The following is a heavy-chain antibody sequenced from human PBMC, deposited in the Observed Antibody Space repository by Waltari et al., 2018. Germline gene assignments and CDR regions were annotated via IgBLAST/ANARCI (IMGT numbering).Heavy chain of an antibody. D-gene: IGHD3-9*01. V-gene: IGHV4-38-2*01. CDR1: GYSISSGYY. CDR2: IYHSGST. CDR3: AREGETDILTGCDY. Sequence: QVQLQESGPGLVKPSETLSLTCAVSGYSISSGYYWGWIRQPPGKGLEWIGGIYHSGSTYYNPSLKSRVTISVDTSKNQFSLKLSSVTAADTAVYYCAREGETDILTGCDYWGQGTLVTVSS. J-gene: IGHJ4*02.